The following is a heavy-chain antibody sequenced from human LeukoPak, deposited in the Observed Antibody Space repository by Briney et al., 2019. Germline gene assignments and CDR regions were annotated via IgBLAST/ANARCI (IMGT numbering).Heavy chain of an antibody. CDR2: ISSNSEYI. D-gene: IGHD2-21*01. CDR3: ARGLCCGDSYDY. Sequence: PGGSLRLSCAASGFTFSSYHINWVRQAPGKGLEWVSSISSNSEYIYYADSVKGRFTISRDNAKNSLYLQMNSLRAEDTAVYYCARGLCCGDSYDYWGQGTLVTVSS. CDR1: GFTFSSYH. V-gene: IGHV3-21*01. J-gene: IGHJ4*02.